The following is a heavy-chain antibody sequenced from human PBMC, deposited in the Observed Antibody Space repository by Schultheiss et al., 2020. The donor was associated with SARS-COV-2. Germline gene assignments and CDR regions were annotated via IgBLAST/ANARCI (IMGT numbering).Heavy chain of an antibody. CDR2: IYYSGST. CDR3: ARTQYGTSPVFDY. J-gene: IGHJ4*02. D-gene: IGHD2/OR15-2a*01. CDR1: GGSISSYY. Sequence: SETLSLTCTVSGGSISSYYWSWIRQPPGKGLEWIGYIYYSGSTYYNPSLKSRITISVATSMNQFALNLSSVTTADTAVYYCARTQYGTSPVFDYWGQGIVVTVSS. V-gene: IGHV4-59*01.